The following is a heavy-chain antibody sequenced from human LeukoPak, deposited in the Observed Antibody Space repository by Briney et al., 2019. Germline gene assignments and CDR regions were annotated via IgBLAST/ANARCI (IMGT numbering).Heavy chain of an antibody. D-gene: IGHD1-26*01. V-gene: IGHV3-9*01. Sequence: GGSLRLSCEVFGFTFSTSAMSWVRQAPGKGLEWVSGISWNSGSIGYADSVKGRFTISRDNAKNSLYLQMNSLRAEDTALYYCAKDGGSYYFASENYGMDVWGQGTTVTVSS. CDR2: ISWNSGSI. CDR1: GFTFSTSA. CDR3: AKDGGSYYFASENYGMDV. J-gene: IGHJ6*02.